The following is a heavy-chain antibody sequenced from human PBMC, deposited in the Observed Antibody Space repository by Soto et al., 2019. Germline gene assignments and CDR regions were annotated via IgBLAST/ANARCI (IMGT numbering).Heavy chain of an antibody. Sequence: QVQLVQHGAEVREPGASVKVSCKASGYTFTNYGVSWVRQAPGQGLEWMGWIGGYKGNTNYAQKLQSRVTLTTDTSTSTAYMELRSLRSDDTAVYYCAPHTLDTGMPSGYWGQGTLVTVSS. CDR1: GYTFTNYG. J-gene: IGHJ4*02. D-gene: IGHD5-18*01. CDR2: IGGYKGNT. CDR3: APHTLDTGMPSGY. V-gene: IGHV1-18*01.